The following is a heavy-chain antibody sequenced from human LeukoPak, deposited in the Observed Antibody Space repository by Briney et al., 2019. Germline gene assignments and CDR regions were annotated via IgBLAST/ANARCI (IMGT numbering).Heavy chain of an antibody. CDR2: IIYSGTT. D-gene: IGHD4-17*01. J-gene: IGHJ4*02. CDR1: GDSVSNDVYY. V-gene: IGHV4-61*08. Sequence: SETLSLTCTVSGDSVSNDVYYWSWIRQPPGKGLEWIGYIIYSGTTKYNPSLKSRVTISLDTSTNQFSLKVTSVTAADTAVYYCARQTDYGDYLFDYWGQGTLVTVSS. CDR3: ARQTDYGDYLFDY.